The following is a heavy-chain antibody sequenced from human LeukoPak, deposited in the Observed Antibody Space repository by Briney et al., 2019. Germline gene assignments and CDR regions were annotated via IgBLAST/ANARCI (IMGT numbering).Heavy chain of an antibody. J-gene: IGHJ4*02. CDR2: IYYSGST. Sequence: SETLSLTCTVSGGSISSSSYYWGWIRQPPGKGLEWIGSIYYSGSTYYNPSLKSRVTISVATSKNQFSLKLSSVTAADTAVYYCARDLANCSGGSCSDYWGQGTLVTVSS. CDR3: ARDLANCSGGSCSDY. V-gene: IGHV4-39*02. D-gene: IGHD2-15*01. CDR1: GGSISSSSYY.